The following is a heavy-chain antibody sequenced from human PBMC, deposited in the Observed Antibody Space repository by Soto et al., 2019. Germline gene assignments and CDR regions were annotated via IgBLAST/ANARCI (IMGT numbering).Heavy chain of an antibody. CDR1: GYTFTSFA. D-gene: IGHD3-10*01. J-gene: IGHJ4*02. Sequence: ASVKVSCKASGYTFTSFAIHWVRQAPGQRLEWMGWINAGNGNTKYSQKFQGRVTITRDTSANTAYMELRSLRSEDTAVYYCGRESLWFGELLSYFDYWGQGTLVTVAS. V-gene: IGHV1-3*01. CDR3: GRESLWFGELLSYFDY. CDR2: INAGNGNT.